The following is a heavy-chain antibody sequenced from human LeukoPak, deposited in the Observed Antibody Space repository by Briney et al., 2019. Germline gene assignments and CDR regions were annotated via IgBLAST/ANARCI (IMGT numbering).Heavy chain of an antibody. J-gene: IGHJ3*02. D-gene: IGHD3-16*02. V-gene: IGHV3-23*01. CDR2: ISGSGGST. CDR1: GFTFSSYA. CDR3: AKSVMITFGGVIGAFDI. Sequence: GGSLRLSCAASGFTFSSYAMSRVRQAPGKGLEWVSAISGSGGSTYYADSVKGRFTISRDNSKNTLYLQMNSLRAEDTAVYYCAKSVMITFGGVIGAFDIWGQGTMVTVSS.